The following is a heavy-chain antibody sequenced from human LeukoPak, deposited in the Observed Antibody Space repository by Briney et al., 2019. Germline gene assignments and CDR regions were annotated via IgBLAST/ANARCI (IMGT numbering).Heavy chain of an antibody. CDR1: GFTFSSYA. CDR3: ARAGPSSSWHQFDY. J-gene: IGHJ4*02. Sequence: GGSLRLSCAASGFTFSSYAMHWVRQAPGKGLEWVAVISYDGSNKYYADSVKGRFTISRDNSKNTLYLQMNRLRAEDTAVYYCARAGPSSSWHQFDYWGQGTLVTVSS. CDR2: ISYDGSNK. D-gene: IGHD6-13*01. V-gene: IGHV3-30*14.